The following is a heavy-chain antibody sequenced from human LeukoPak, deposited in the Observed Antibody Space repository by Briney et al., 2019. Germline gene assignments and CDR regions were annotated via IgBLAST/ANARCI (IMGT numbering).Heavy chain of an antibody. Sequence: GGSLRLSCAASGFTFSSYAMSWVRQAPGKGLEWVSAISGSGGSTYYADSVKVRFTISRYNSKNTLYLQMNSLRAEDPAVYYCAKASYYDILTGYYVYWYFDLWGRGTLVTVSS. J-gene: IGHJ2*01. CDR3: AKASYYDILTGYYVYWYFDL. CDR2: ISGSGGST. V-gene: IGHV3-23*01. D-gene: IGHD3-9*01. CDR1: GFTFSSYA.